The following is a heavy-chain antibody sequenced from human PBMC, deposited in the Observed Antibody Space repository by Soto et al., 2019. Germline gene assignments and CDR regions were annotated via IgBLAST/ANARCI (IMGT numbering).Heavy chain of an antibody. CDR3: ARGLGSSGWYSPWGAFDI. D-gene: IGHD6-19*01. CDR2: IKQDGNEK. J-gene: IGHJ3*02. CDR1: GFPFSDYW. Sequence: GGSMRLSCAVSGFPFSDYWMSWVRPATGKGLEWVANIKQDGNEKYYVDSVKGRFTISRDNAKNSLYLQMNSLRAEDTAVYYYARGLGSSGWYSPWGAFDILGQGTMLTFSS. V-gene: IGHV3-7*01.